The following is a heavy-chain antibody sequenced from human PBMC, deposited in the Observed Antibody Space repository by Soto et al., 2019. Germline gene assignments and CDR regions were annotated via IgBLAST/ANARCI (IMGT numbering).Heavy chain of an antibody. J-gene: IGHJ5*02. CDR3: ARSVSGYSYRHINWFDP. Sequence: QLQLQESGPGLVKPSETPSLTCTVSGRSISSSSYYWGWIRQPPGKGLERTGSIYYSGSTYYNPYLKSRVSISVDTSKNLFSLKLSSVTAADTAVYYCARSVSGYSYRHINWFDPWGQGTLVTVSS. V-gene: IGHV4-39*01. CDR1: GRSISSSSYY. CDR2: IYYSGST. D-gene: IGHD5-18*01.